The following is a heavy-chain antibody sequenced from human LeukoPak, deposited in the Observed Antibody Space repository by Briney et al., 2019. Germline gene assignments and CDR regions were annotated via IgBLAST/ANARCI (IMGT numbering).Heavy chain of an antibody. D-gene: IGHD4-23*01. J-gene: IGHJ4*02. V-gene: IGHV3-20*04. Sequence: GGSLRLSCAASGFTFADYGMSWVRQAPGKGLEWVSGINWNGDSTGYVDSVKGRLTISRDNAKNSLYLHMNSLRAEDTAVYYCARDYGGSSPFDYWGQGTLVTVSS. CDR1: GFTFADYG. CDR3: ARDYGGSSPFDY. CDR2: INWNGDST.